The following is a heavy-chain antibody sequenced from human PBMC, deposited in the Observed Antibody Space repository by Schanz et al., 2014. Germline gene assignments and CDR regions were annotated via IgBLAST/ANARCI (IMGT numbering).Heavy chain of an antibody. Sequence: EVQLVESGGGLIQPGGSLRLSCAASGFGFSSYSMNWVRQAPGKGLEWVSYIRGSSRTIYYADSMKGRFTVSRDNAENARYLQMNSLRAEDTGLYFCARGGSGSHYRLDYWGQGTLVTVSA. CDR3: ARGGSGSHYRLDY. J-gene: IGHJ4*02. D-gene: IGHD1-26*01. V-gene: IGHV3-48*01. CDR2: IRGSSRTI. CDR1: GFGFSSYS.